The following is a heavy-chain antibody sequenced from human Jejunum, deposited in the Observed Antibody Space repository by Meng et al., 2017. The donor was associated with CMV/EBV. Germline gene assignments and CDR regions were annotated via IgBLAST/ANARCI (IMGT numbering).Heavy chain of an antibody. CDR1: RLTISREW. CDR2: IKEEGGEK. V-gene: IGHV3-7*01. Sequence: LGCAGSRLTISREWMIGGRQAPGKGVEWVAAIKEEGGEKYYLDSVKGRFTISRDNAKNSLFLQMNSLRAEDTAVYYCSSGQGWHFDLWGRGTLVTVSS. D-gene: IGHD6-6*01. J-gene: IGHJ2*01. CDR3: SSGQGWHFDL.